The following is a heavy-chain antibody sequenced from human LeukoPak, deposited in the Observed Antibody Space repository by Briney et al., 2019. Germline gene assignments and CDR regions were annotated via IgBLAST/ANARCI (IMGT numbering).Heavy chain of an antibody. J-gene: IGHJ3*02. V-gene: IGHV3-23*01. CDR3: AKHNPITMIVVIIPLDAFDI. Sequence: GGSLRLSCAATGFTFSSYAMSWVRQAPGKGLEWVSGISGSGGSTYYADSVKGRFTISRDNSKNTLYLQINSLRAEDTAVYYCAKHNPITMIVVIIPLDAFDIWGQGTMVTVSS. CDR1: GFTFSSYA. D-gene: IGHD3-22*01. CDR2: ISGSGGST.